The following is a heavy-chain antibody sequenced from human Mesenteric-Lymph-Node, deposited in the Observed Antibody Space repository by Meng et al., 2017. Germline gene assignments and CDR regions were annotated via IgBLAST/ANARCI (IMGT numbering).Heavy chain of an antibody. Sequence: GESLKISCAASGFTFSSYAMHWVRQAPGKGLEWVAVISYDGSDKYYADSVKGRFTISRDNSRNTMFLQMNSLRAEDTAVYYCARGVRASEIAFAGEGSPNYWGQGTRVTVSS. CDR1: GFTFSSYA. CDR3: ARGVRASEIAFAGEGSPNY. V-gene: IGHV3-30*01. J-gene: IGHJ4*02. CDR2: ISYDGSDK. D-gene: IGHD3-10*01.